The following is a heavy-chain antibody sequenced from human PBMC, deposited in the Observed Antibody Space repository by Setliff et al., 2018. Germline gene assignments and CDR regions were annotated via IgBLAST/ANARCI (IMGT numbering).Heavy chain of an antibody. Sequence: ASVKVSCKASGYTFRNYAFAWMRQAPGQGLEWVGWISVYNGDTNYAQKFQGRVTLTTDKSTSTAYMELRSLTSDDSAFYYCARAHSLELVTIRTYSWFTYWGQGTLVTVSS. J-gene: IGHJ4*02. CDR1: GYTFRNYA. CDR3: ARAHSLELVTIRTYSWFTY. D-gene: IGHD5-18*01. V-gene: IGHV1-18*01. CDR2: ISVYNGDT.